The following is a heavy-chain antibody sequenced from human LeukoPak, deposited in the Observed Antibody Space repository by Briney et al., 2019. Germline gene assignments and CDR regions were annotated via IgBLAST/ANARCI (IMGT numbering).Heavy chain of an antibody. CDR2: ISYDGSNK. V-gene: IGHV3-30-3*01. CDR3: AREVVPAAQYYYYYYGMDV. J-gene: IGHJ6*02. D-gene: IGHD2-2*01. CDR1: GFTFSRYA. Sequence: GGSLRLSCAASGFTFSRYAMHWGRQAPGKGLEWVAVISYDGSNKYYADSVKGRFTISRDNSKNTLYLQMNSLRAEDTAVYYCAREVVPAAQYYYYYYGMDVWGQGTTVTVSS.